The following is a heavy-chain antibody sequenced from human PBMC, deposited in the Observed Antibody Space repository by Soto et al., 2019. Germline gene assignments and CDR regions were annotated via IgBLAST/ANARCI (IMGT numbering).Heavy chain of an antibody. CDR2: ISSNGRST. D-gene: IGHD6-13*01. Sequence: GGSLRLSCSASGFTFGTYAMHWVRQAPGKGLEYVSGISSNGRSTNYADSVRGRFTISRDNPKNTLHLQMSSLTPEDTAVYYCVKDSIAKAGSGVYNWFDPWGQGAPVTVSS. J-gene: IGHJ5*02. V-gene: IGHV3-64D*06. CDR3: VKDSIAKAGSGVYNWFDP. CDR1: GFTFGTYA.